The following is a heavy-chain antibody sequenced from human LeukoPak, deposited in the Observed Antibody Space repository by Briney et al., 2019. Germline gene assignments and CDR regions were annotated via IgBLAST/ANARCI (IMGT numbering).Heavy chain of an antibody. CDR2: IYYSGTT. CDR3: AREDPQTTVPEGMDV. CDR1: GGSISYYY. Sequence: SETLSLTCTVSGGSISYYYWSWIRQSPGKGPEWIGYIYYSGTTNYNPSLKSRDTISVDTSKNQFSLQLRSVTAADTAVYYCAREDPQTTVPEGMDVWGQGTTVTVSS. D-gene: IGHD4-17*01. V-gene: IGHV4-59*01. J-gene: IGHJ6*02.